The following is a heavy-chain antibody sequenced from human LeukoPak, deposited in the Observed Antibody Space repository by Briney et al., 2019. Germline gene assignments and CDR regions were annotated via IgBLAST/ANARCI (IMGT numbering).Heavy chain of an antibody. CDR1: GYTFTGHY. D-gene: IGHD2-2*01. CDR3: ARSSTKNIVVVPAAIPYFDY. Sequence: ASVKVSCKASGYTFTGHYMHWVRQAPGQGLEWMGWINPNSGGTNYAQKFQGRVTMTRDTSISTAYMELSRLRSDDTAVYYCARSSTKNIVVVPAAIPYFDYWGQGTLVTVSS. CDR2: INPNSGGT. V-gene: IGHV1-2*02. J-gene: IGHJ4*02.